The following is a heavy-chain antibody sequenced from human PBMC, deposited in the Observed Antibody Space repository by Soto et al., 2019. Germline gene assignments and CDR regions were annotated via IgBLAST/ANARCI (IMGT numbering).Heavy chain of an antibody. CDR1: GYTFTDYY. CDR3: AKDPQSSYNWFDP. V-gene: IGHV1-2*02. J-gene: IGHJ5*02. Sequence: GASVKVSCKASGYTFTDYYIHWVRQAPGQGLEWMGWINPKSGNTEYEQKFQARVTMTRDTSISTAYMEVTRLTSDDTAVYYCAKDPQSSYNWFDPWGQGTLVTVSS. CDR2: INPKSGNT. D-gene: IGHD2-15*01.